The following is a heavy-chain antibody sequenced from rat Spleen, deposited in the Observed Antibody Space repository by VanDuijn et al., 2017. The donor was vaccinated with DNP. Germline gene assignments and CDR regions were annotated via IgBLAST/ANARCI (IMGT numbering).Heavy chain of an antibody. D-gene: IGHD1-9*01. CDR2: ITASGGST. J-gene: IGHJ2*01. V-gene: IGHV5S13*01. CDR1: GLTFGNYG. CDR3: TRGGTYYFDY. Sequence: EVQLVESGGGVVQPGKSLRLSCAATGLTFGNYGMAWVRQVPTKGLEWVASITASGGSTYYRDSVKGRFITSRDNGESALFLQMDSLRSEDTATYYCTRGGTYYFDYWGQGVMVTVSS.